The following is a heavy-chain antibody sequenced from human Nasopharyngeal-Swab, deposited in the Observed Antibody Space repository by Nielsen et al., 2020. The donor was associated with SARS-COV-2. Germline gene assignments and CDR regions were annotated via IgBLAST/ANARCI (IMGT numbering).Heavy chain of an antibody. V-gene: IGHV4-59*08. J-gene: IGHJ4*02. Sequence: SETLSLTCTVSGGSISSYYWSWIRQPPGKGLEWTGYIYYSGSTNYNPSLKSRVTISVDTSKNQFSLKLSSVTAADTAVYYCARQPYGGHFDYWGQGTLVTVSS. D-gene: IGHD4/OR15-4a*01. CDR2: IYYSGST. CDR3: ARQPYGGHFDY. CDR1: GGSISSYY.